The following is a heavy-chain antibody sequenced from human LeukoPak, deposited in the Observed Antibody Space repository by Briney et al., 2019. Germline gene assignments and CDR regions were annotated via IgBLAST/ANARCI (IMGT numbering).Heavy chain of an antibody. CDR2: ISYDGSNK. CDR3: AKAPTVDY. Sequence: GRSLRLSCAASGFTFSNYAMHWVRQAPGRGLEWVAVISYDGSNKYYADSVKGRFTISRDNSKNTLYLQMNSLRAEDTAVYYCAKAPTVDYWGQGTLVTVSS. J-gene: IGHJ4*02. CDR1: GFTFSNYA. V-gene: IGHV3-30-3*01.